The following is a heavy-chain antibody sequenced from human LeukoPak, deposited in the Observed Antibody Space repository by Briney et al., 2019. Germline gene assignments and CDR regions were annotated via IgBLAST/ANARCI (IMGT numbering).Heavy chain of an antibody. CDR2: IYYSGST. D-gene: IGHD3-10*01. CDR1: GGSISSGDYY. J-gene: IGHJ3*02. CDR3: ARVRREFHLDI. Sequence: SETLPLTCTVSGGSISSGDYYWSWIRQPPGKGLEWIGYIYYSGSTYYNPSLKSRVTISVDTSKNQFSLKLSSVTAADTAVYYCARVRREFHLDIWGQGTMVTVSS. V-gene: IGHV4-30-4*01.